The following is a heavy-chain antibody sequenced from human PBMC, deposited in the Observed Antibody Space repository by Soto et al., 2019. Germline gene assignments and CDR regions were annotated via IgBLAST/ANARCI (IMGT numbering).Heavy chain of an antibody. CDR1: GFTFSSYA. J-gene: IGHJ3*02. CDR3: ATPGYYYDSSGYGYAFDI. Sequence: EVQLLESGGGLVQPGGSLRLSCAASGFTFSSYAMSWVRQAPGKGLEWVSAISGSGGSTYYADSVNGRFTISRDNSKNTLYLQMNSLRAEDTAVYYCATPGYYYDSSGYGYAFDIWGQGTMVTVSS. D-gene: IGHD3-22*01. V-gene: IGHV3-23*01. CDR2: ISGSGGST.